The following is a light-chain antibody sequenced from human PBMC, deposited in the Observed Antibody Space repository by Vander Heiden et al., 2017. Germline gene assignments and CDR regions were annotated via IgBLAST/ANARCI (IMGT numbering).Light chain of an antibody. J-gene: IGKJ2*01. CDR3: QQYNNWPYT. CDR2: GAS. Sequence: MMPSPAILSLSPLESAILACWTSQSVSINSAWYQQKPGQAPRLLIYGASTRATDIPARFSGSGSGTEFTLTISSLQSEDFAVYYCQQYNNWPYTFGQGTKLEIK. CDR1: QSVSIN. V-gene: IGKV3-15*01.